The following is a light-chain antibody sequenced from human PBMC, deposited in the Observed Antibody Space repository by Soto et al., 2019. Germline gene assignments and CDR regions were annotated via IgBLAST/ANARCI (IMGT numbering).Light chain of an antibody. Sequence: EIVLTQSPGTLSLSRGERATLSCRASQSVSNSNLAWYQQKPGQAPRLLIFGASSRATDIPDRFSGSGSGTDFTLTISRLEPEAFAVYYCQQYGTSPRTFGQGTKLEIK. CDR1: QSVSNSN. CDR3: QQYGTSPRT. J-gene: IGKJ2*01. V-gene: IGKV3-20*01. CDR2: GAS.